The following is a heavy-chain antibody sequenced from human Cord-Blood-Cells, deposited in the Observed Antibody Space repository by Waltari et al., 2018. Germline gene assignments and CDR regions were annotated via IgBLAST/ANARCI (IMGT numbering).Heavy chain of an antibody. CDR1: GFPFSSFS. Sequence: EVQLVESGGGLVQPGGSLRLSCAAFGFPFSSFSMNGARQAPGKGLEWVSYISSSSSTIYYADSVKGRFTISRDNAKNSLYLQMNSLRDEDTAVYYCASSSIAARPAFDYWGQGTLVTVSS. D-gene: IGHD6-6*01. V-gene: IGHV3-48*02. CDR2: ISSSSSTI. J-gene: IGHJ4*02. CDR3: ASSSIAARPAFDY.